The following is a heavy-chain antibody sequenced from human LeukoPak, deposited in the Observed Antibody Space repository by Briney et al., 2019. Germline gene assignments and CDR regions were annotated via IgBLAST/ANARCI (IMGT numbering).Heavy chain of an antibody. CDR3: ARVTVNMVRGSGDAFDI. J-gene: IGHJ3*02. V-gene: IGHV1-2*02. CDR2: INPNSGGT. CDR1: GYTFTGYY. Sequence: ASVKVSCKASGYTFTGYYMHWVRQAPGQGLEWMGWINPNSGGTNYAQKFQGRVTMTRDTSISTAYMELSRLRSDDTAVYYCARVTVNMVRGSGDAFDIWGQGTMVTVSS. D-gene: IGHD3-10*01.